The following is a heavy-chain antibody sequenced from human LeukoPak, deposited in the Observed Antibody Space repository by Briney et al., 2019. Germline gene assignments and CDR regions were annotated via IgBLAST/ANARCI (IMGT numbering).Heavy chain of an antibody. V-gene: IGHV3-23*01. J-gene: IGHJ6*03. D-gene: IGHD2-21*01. CDR1: GFTFSSDA. CDR2: ISGSGDST. Sequence: AGGSLRLSCAASGFTFSSDAMSWVRQAPGKGLEWVSSISGSGDSTYYADSVKGRFTISRDNSKNTLYLQMNSLRVEDTAIYYCAKGSSIVVVPLVMGREGNYYYMDVWGKGTTVTVSS. CDR3: AKGSSIVVVPLVMGREGNYYYMDV.